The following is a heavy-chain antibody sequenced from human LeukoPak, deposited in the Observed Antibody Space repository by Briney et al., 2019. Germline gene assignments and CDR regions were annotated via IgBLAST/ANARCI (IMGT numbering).Heavy chain of an antibody. CDR2: FYPEDGET. CDR1: GYTLTELS. D-gene: IGHD2-2*01. CDR3: ATRSVPCSSTSGAHFDY. V-gene: IGHV1-24*01. J-gene: IGHJ4*02. Sequence: ASVKVSCKVSGYTLTELSMHWVRQAPGKGLEWMGGFYPEDGETIYAQKFQGRVTMTEDTSTDTAYMELSSLRSEDTAVYYCATRSVPCSSTSGAHFDYWGQGTLVTVSS.